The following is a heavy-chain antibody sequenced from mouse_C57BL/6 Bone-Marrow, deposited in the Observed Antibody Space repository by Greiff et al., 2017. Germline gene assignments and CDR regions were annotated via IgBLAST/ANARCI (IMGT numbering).Heavy chain of an antibody. CDR3: DSAPNTTVVARSFDY. J-gene: IGHJ2*01. V-gene: IGHV1-81*01. CDR1: GYTFTSYG. CDR2: IYPRSGNT. D-gene: IGHD1-1*01. Sequence: VQLQQSGAELARPGASVKLSCKASGYTFTSYGISWVKQRTGQGLEWIGEIYPRSGNTYYNEKFKGKATLTADKSSSTAYMELRSLTLEDSAVSFYDSAPNTTVVARSFDYWGQGTTLTVSS.